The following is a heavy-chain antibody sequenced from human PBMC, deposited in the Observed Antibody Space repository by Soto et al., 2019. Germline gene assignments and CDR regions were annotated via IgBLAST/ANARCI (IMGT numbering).Heavy chain of an antibody. Sequence: QVTLKESGPVLVKPTETLTLTCTVSGFSLSRADVGVSWIRQPPGKALEWLAHIFSNDEKSYSTSLKSSLTISKDTSESQVVLMMTNVDPVDTATYYCARISRYGYDFDYWGQGTLVTVSS. J-gene: IGHJ4*02. CDR1: GFSLSRADVG. CDR3: ARISRYGYDFDY. D-gene: IGHD5-12*01. CDR2: IFSNDEK. V-gene: IGHV2-26*02.